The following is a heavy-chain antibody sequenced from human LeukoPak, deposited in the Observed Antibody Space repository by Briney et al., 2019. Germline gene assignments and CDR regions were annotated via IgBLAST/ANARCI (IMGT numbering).Heavy chain of an antibody. Sequence: GGSLRLSCTASGFTVSSKHMSWVRQAPGKGLECVSFMYSGGRTYYADSVKGRFTISRDNSKNTLYLQMNSLRAEDTAVYYCARDEEQLNIWGQGTKVTASS. CDR3: ARDEEQLNI. D-gene: IGHD6-13*01. CDR2: MYSGGRT. CDR1: GFTVSSKH. V-gene: IGHV3-66*01. J-gene: IGHJ3*02.